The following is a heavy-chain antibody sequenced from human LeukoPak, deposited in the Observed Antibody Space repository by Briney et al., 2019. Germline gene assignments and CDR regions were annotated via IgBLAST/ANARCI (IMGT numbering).Heavy chain of an antibody. D-gene: IGHD3-22*01. CDR1: GFTFSSYA. V-gene: IGHV3-23*01. CDR3: AKGSRSSGLSWVDY. CDR2: ISGSGGST. J-gene: IGHJ4*02. Sequence: GGSLRLSCAASGFTFSSYAMSWVRQAPGKGLEWVSAISGSGGSTYYADSAKGRFAISRDNSKNTLYLQMNSLRAEDTAVYYCAKGSRSSGLSWVDYWGQGTLVTVSS.